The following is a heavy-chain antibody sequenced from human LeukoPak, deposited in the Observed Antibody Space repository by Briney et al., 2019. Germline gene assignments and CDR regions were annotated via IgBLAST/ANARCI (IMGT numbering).Heavy chain of an antibody. CDR2: ISSSSYT. Sequence: GGSLRLSCAASGFTFSDYYMSWIRQAPGKGLEWVSYISSSSYTNYADSVKGRFTISRDNAKNSLYLQMNSLRAEDTAVYYCARGSTYYDSSGQVPFDYWGQGALVTVSS. CDR1: GFTFSDYY. D-gene: IGHD3-22*01. J-gene: IGHJ4*02. V-gene: IGHV3-11*06. CDR3: ARGSTYYDSSGQVPFDY.